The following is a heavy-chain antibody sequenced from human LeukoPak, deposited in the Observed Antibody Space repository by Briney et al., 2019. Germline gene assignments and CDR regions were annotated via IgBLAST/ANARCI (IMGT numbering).Heavy chain of an antibody. Sequence: GGSLRLSCAASGGTFSSYSMNWVRQAPGKGLEWVSSISSSSSYIYYADSVKGRFTISRDNAKNSLYLQMNSLRAEDTAVYYCARESRDSGGPNPLGSWGQGTLVTVSS. D-gene: IGHD3-22*01. J-gene: IGHJ4*02. CDR2: ISSSSSYI. CDR1: GGTFSSYS. CDR3: ARESRDSGGPNPLGS. V-gene: IGHV3-21*01.